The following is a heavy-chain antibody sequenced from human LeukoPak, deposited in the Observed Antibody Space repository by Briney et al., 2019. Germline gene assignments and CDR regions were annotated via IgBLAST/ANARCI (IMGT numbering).Heavy chain of an antibody. CDR3: ARDLWNFYDDSGYNRDFDS. D-gene: IGHD3-22*01. CDR1: TSR. CDR2: IGTYGGDT. J-gene: IGHJ5*01. V-gene: IGHV1-18*01. Sequence: RGASVKVSCKATSRISWVRQAPGQGLAWMGWIGTYGGDTYYAQKVQGRITVTTDTSTSTVYMELRNLRSDDTAVYYCARDLWNFYDDSGYNRDFDSWGQGTLVTVSS.